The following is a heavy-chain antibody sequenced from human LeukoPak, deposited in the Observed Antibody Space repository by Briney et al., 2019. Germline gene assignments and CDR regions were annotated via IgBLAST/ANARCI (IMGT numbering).Heavy chain of an antibody. CDR1: GGSISSGSYY. CDR3: ARSAYYDLWSDYKKDWFDP. J-gene: IGHJ5*02. CDR2: IYASGST. V-gene: IGHV4-61*02. Sequence: SETLSLTCTVSGGSISSGSYYWSWIRQPAGKGLEWIGRIYASGSTDYNPSLKSRVTISGDTSNNQFSLKLSSVTAADTAVYYCARSAYYDLWSDYKKDWFDPWGQGTLVTVSS. D-gene: IGHD3-3*01.